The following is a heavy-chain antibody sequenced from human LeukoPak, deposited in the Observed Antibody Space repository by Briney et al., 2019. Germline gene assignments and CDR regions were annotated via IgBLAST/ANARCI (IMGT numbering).Heavy chain of an antibody. Sequence: PGRSLRLSCAASGFTFDDYAMHWVRQAPGKGLEWVSGISWNSGSIGYADSVKGRFTISRDNAKNSLYLQMNSLRAEDTVLYYCAKGQRNDVVNWFDPWGQGTLVTVSS. CDR3: AKGQRNDVVNWFDP. J-gene: IGHJ5*02. CDR2: ISWNSGSI. D-gene: IGHD1-1*01. V-gene: IGHV3-9*01. CDR1: GFTFDDYA.